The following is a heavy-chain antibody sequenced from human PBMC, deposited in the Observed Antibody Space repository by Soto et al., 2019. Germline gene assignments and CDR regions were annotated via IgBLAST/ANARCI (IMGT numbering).Heavy chain of an antibody. D-gene: IGHD4-17*01. CDR2: IYSGGST. CDR1: GFTFSSYA. J-gene: IGHJ1*01. V-gene: IGHV3-66*01. Sequence: GGSLRLSCAASGFTFSSYAMHWVRQAPGKGLEWVAVIYSGGSTYYADSVKGRFTISRDNSKNTLYLQMNSLRAKDTAVYYCACFNYGDYWGYFQHWGQGTLVTVSS. CDR3: ACFNYGDYWGYFQH.